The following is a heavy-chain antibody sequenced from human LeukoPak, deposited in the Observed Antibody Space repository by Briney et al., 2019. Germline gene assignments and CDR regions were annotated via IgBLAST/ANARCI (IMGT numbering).Heavy chain of an antibody. D-gene: IGHD3-10*01. CDR1: GGSISSYY. CDR2: IYTSGST. Sequence: SETLSLTCTVSGGSISSYYWSWIRQPAGKGLEWIGRIYTSGSTNYNPSLKSRVTMSVDTSKNQFSLKLSSVTAADTAVYYCARSHYYGSGSPPFDYWGQGTLVTVSS. V-gene: IGHV4-4*07. CDR3: ARSHYYGSGSPPFDY. J-gene: IGHJ4*02.